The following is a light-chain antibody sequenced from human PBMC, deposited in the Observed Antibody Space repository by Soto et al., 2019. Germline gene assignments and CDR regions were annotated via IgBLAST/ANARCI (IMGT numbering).Light chain of an antibody. CDR1: QTVTSNY. J-gene: IGKJ4*01. CDR2: GAS. V-gene: IGKV3-20*01. CDR3: QQYGSSPLT. Sequence: ENVLTQSPGTLSLSPGARVTLSCRASQTVTSNYLAWYQQKPGQAPRLLIYGASNRATGIPDRFSGSGSGTDFTLTISRLQPEDSAVYYCQQYGSSPLTFGGGTKVEIK.